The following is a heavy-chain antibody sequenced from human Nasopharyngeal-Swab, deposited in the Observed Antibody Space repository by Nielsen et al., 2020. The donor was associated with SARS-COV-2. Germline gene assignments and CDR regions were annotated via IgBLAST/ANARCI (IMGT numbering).Heavy chain of an antibody. D-gene: IGHD3-10*01. Sequence: GESLKISCAASGFTFSSYSMNWVRQAPGKGLEWVSSISSSSSYIYYADSVKGRFTISRDNAKNSLYLQMNSLRAEDTAVYYCARGGDYYYYYMDVWGKGTTVTVSS. CDR3: ARGGDYYYYYMDV. V-gene: IGHV3-21*01. J-gene: IGHJ6*03. CDR2: ISSSSSYI. CDR1: GFTFSSYS.